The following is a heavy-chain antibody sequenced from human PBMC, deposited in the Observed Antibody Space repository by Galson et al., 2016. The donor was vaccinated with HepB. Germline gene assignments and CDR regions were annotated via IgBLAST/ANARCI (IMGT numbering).Heavy chain of an antibody. CDR1: GFTFRSFA. V-gene: IGHV3-30*18. J-gene: IGHJ3*02. D-gene: IGHD6-13*01. CDR3: AKDREEGSSGIGDGGDALDI. Sequence: SLRLSCAASGFTFRSFAMHWVRQAPGKGLQWLALISYDGSHKYYADSVKGRVTISSDNSKNTLYLQMNSLRPEDTAGDYCAKDREEGSSGIGDGGDALDIWGQGTMVTVSS. CDR2: ISYDGSHK.